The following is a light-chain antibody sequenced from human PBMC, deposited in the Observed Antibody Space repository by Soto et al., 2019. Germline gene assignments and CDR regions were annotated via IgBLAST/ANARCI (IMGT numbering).Light chain of an antibody. Sequence: EIVMTQSPATLSVSPGERATLSCRASESVSSNLAWYQLKPGQAPRVLIYGASTRATGIPARFSGSGSGTEFTLTINSLEPEDFAVYYCQQRSNWPLTFGGGTKVDIK. CDR3: QQRSNWPLT. J-gene: IGKJ4*01. CDR2: GAS. CDR1: ESVSSN. V-gene: IGKV3-15*01.